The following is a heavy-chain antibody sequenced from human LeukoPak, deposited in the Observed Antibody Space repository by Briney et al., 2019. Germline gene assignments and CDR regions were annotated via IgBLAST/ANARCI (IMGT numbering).Heavy chain of an antibody. CDR1: GFTFSSYS. CDR2: ISSSSSTI. V-gene: IGHV3-48*01. J-gene: IGHJ4*02. D-gene: IGHD5-18*01. CDR3: AVLGDTAMVPLLDY. Sequence: GSLRLSCAASGFTFSSYSMNWVRQAPGKGLEWVSYISSSSSTIYYADSVKGRFTISRDNAKNSLYLQMNSLRAEDTAVYYCAVLGDTAMVPLLDYWGQGTLVTVSS.